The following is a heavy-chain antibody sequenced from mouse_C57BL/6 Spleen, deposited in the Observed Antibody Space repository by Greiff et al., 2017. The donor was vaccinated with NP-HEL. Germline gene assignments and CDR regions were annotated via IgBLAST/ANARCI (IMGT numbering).Heavy chain of an antibody. Sequence: QVQLQQPGAELVKPGASVKMSCKASGYTFTSYWITWVKQRPGQGLAWIGDIYPGSGSTNYNEKFKSKATLTVDTTASTAYMQLSSLTSEDSAVYYCARKREDYWGQGTLVTVSA. J-gene: IGHJ3*01. CDR2: IYPGSGST. CDR3: ARKREDY. CDR1: GYTFTSYW. V-gene: IGHV1-55*01.